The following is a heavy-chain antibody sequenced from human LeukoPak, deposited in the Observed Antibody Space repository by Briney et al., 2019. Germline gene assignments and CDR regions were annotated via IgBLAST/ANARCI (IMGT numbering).Heavy chain of an antibody. Sequence: SETLSLTCAVYGGSFSGYYWSWIRQPPGKGLERIGEINHSGSTNYNPSLKSRVTISVDTSKNQFSLKLSSVTAADTAVYYCARHTLWFGELHVWGKGTTVTISS. D-gene: IGHD3-10*01. CDR3: ARHTLWFGELHV. CDR1: GGSFSGYY. J-gene: IGHJ6*04. V-gene: IGHV4-34*01. CDR2: INHSGST.